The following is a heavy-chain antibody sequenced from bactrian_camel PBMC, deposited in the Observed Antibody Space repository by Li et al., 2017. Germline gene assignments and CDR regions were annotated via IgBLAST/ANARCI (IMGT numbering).Heavy chain of an antibody. CDR2: MYDGGSTT. CDR3: AADAGVLWRTGFAVY. Sequence: HVQLVESGGGSVQAGGSLRLSCAASGYTYSSNCMGWFRQAPGKEREGVAAMYDGGSTTYYADSVKGRFTISRDNAKNTLYLQMNSLKPEDTAMYYCAADAGVLWRTGFAVYWGQGPQVTVS. D-gene: IGHD5*01. J-gene: IGHJ4*01. V-gene: IGHV3S1*01. CDR1: GYTYSSNC.